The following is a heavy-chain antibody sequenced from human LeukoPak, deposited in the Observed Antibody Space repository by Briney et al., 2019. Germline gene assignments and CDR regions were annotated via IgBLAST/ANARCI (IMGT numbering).Heavy chain of an antibody. D-gene: IGHD3-16*02. CDR2: IKQDGSEK. J-gene: IGHJ4*02. CDR1: GFTFSTYW. Sequence: PGGSLRLSCVASGFTFSTYWMSWVRQAPGKGLECLGNIKQDGSEKYYVDSVKGRFTISRDNAKNSLYLQMNSLRVDDTAVYYCAKTGDQGRVWGSYREFDYWGQGTLVTVSS. CDR3: AKTGDQGRVWGSYREFDY. V-gene: IGHV3-7*02.